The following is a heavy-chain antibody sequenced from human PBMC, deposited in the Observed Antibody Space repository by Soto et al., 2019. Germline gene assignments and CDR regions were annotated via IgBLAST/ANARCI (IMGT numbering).Heavy chain of an antibody. D-gene: IGHD5-18*01. V-gene: IGHV1-46*01. Sequence: ASVKVSCKASGYTFTSYYMHWVRQAPGQGLEWMGIINPSGGSTSYAQKFQGRVTMTRDTSTSTVYMELSSLRSEDTAVYYCARDTLTWKSGYSYGYLLYWGQGTPVTVSS. CDR1: GYTFTSYY. CDR3: ARDTLTWKSGYSYGYLLY. CDR2: INPSGGST. J-gene: IGHJ4*02.